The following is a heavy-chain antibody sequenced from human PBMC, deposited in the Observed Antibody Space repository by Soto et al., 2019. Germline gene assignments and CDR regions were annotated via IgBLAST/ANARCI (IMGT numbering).Heavy chain of an antibody. CDR2: SSGSGGST. V-gene: IGHV3-23*01. Sequence: EVQLLESGGGLVQPGGSLRLSCAASGFTFSSYAMSWVRQAPGKGLEWVSASSGSGGSTYYADSVKGRFTISRDNSKNTLYLQMNSLRAEDTAVYYCAKDRGVSSWPYYFDYWGQGTLVTVSS. CDR3: AKDRGVSSWPYYFDY. J-gene: IGHJ4*02. D-gene: IGHD6-13*01. CDR1: GFTFSSYA.